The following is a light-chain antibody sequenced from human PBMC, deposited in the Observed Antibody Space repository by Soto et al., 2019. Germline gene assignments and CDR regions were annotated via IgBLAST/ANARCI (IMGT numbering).Light chain of an antibody. CDR3: QSFDTYNVI. J-gene: IGLJ2*01. V-gene: IGLV6-57*04. CDR2: EDN. CDR1: SGSIASNH. Sequence: NFMLTQPHSVSESPGKTVTVSCTRSSGSIASNHVQWYQQRPGSAPTTVIYEDNQRPSGVPDRFSGSIDSSSNSASLTISGPKTEDEADYYCQSFDTYNVIFGGGTQLTVL.